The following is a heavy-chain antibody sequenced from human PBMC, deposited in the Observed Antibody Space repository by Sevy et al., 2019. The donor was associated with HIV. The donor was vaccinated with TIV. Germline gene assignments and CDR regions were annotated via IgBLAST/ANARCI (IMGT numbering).Heavy chain of an antibody. CDR2: IYYSGST. CDR1: GGSVSSGSYY. J-gene: IGHJ6*02. CDR3: ARDLLMVRGLRNYYYGMDV. V-gene: IGHV4-61*01. Sequence: SETLSLTCTVSGGSVSSGSYYWSWIRQPPGKGLEWIGYIYYSGSTNYNPSLKSRVTISVDTSKNQFSLKLSSVTAADTAVYYCARDLLMVRGLRNYYYGMDVWGQGTTVTVSS. D-gene: IGHD3-10*01.